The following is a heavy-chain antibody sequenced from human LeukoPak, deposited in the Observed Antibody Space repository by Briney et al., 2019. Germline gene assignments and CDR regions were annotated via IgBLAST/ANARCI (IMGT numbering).Heavy chain of an antibody. Sequence: TGRSLRLSCAASGFTFSSYGMHWVRQAPGKGLEWVAVIWYDGSNKYYADSVKGRFTISRDNSKNTLYPQMNSLRAEDTAVYYCAREVGGQWPHMDVWGQGTTVTVSS. CDR3: AREVGGQWPHMDV. CDR2: IWYDGSNK. J-gene: IGHJ6*02. D-gene: IGHD6-19*01. CDR1: GFTFSSYG. V-gene: IGHV3-33*01.